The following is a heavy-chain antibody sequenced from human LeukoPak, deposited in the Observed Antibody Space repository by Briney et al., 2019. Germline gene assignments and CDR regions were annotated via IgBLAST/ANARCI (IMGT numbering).Heavy chain of an antibody. CDR3: ARAQDYDSSGYAFPFDY. V-gene: IGHV3-30*02. CDR2: IRYDGSNK. CDR1: GFTFSSYG. J-gene: IGHJ4*02. D-gene: IGHD3-22*01. Sequence: GGSLRLSCAASGFTFSSYGMPWVRQAPGKGLEWVAFIRYDGSNKYYADSVKGRFTISRDNSKNTLYLQMNSLRAEDTAVYYCARAQDYDSSGYAFPFDYWGQGTLVTVSS.